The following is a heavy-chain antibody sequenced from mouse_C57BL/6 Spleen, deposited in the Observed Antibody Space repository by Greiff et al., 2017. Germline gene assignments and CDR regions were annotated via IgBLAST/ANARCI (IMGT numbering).Heavy chain of an antibody. J-gene: IGHJ2*01. V-gene: IGHV1-54*01. D-gene: IGHD1-1*02. CDR1: GYAFTNYL. Sequence: QVQLKESGAELVRPGTSVKVSCKASGYAFTNYLIEWVKQRPGQGLEWIGVINPGSGGTNYNEKFKGKATLTADKSSSTAYMQLSSLTSEDSAVYFCARGYYYGGFDYWGQGTTLTVSS. CDR3: ARGYYYGGFDY. CDR2: INPGSGGT.